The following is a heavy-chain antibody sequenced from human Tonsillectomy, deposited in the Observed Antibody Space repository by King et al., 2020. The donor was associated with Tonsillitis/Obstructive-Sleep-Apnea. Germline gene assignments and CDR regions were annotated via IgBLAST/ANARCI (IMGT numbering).Heavy chain of an antibody. J-gene: IGHJ6*02. Sequence: QLQESGPGLVKPSETLSLTCTVSGGSISSYYWSWIRQPPGKGLEWIGYIYYSGSTNYNPSLKSRVTISVDTSKNQFSLKLSSVTAADTAVYYCASVWGEDSYGPLGYYYYGMDVWGQGTTVTVSS. D-gene: IGHD5-18*01. V-gene: IGHV4-59*01. CDR3: ASVWGEDSYGPLGYYYYGMDV. CDR2: IYYSGST. CDR1: GGSISSYY.